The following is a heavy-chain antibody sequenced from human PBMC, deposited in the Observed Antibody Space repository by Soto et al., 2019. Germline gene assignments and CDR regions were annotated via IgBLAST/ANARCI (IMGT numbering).Heavy chain of an antibody. J-gene: IGHJ4*02. CDR1: GVSISSGDYY. CDR2: IYYSGST. D-gene: IGHD5-12*01. Sequence: PSETLSLSCTVSGVSISSGDYYWSWIRQPPGKGLEWIGYIYYSGSTYYNPSLKSRVTISVDTSKNQFSLKLSSVTAADTAVYYCARDRIEMATIVAYFDYWGQGTLVTVSS. CDR3: ARDRIEMATIVAYFDY. V-gene: IGHV4-30-4*01.